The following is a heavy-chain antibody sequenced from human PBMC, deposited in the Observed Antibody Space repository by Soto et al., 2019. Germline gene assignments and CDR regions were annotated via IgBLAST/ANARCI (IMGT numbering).Heavy chain of an antibody. CDR1: GFTVSSNS. J-gene: IGHJ4*02. CDR2: IYSGGTT. D-gene: IGHD3-10*01. Sequence: EVQLVESGGGLVQPGGSLRLSCAASGFTVSSNSMTWVRQAPGKGLEWVSNIYSGGTTSYADSVKGRFTISRDNSKNTLFLQMNSLRDDDTAVYYCASGASGNYRWGQGTLVTVSS. V-gene: IGHV3-66*01. CDR3: ASGASGNYR.